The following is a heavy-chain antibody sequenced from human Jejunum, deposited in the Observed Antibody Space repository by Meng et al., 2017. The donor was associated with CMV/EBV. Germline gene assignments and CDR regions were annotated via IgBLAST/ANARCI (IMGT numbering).Heavy chain of an antibody. J-gene: IGHJ4*02. CDR2: INTNTGNP. Sequence: RRVHPGSSLKKPGASVKFSCKASGYTFTSYAMNWVRQAPGQGLEWMGWINTNTGNPTYAQGFTGRFVFSLDTSVSTAYLQISSLKAEDTAVYYCARDKIAVAGITGDYWGQGTLVTVSS. CDR1: GYTFTSYA. D-gene: IGHD6-19*01. V-gene: IGHV7-4-1*02. CDR3: ARDKIAVAGITGDY.